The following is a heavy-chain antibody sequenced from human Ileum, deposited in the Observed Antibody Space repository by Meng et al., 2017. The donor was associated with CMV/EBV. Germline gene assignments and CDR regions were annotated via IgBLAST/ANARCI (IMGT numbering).Heavy chain of an antibody. V-gene: IGHV4-34*01. CDR2: INHSEST. Sequence: CAVYGWSFTGDYCSWIRQSPGKGLEWIGEINHSESTNYNPSLKSRVTISVDSFKNQCSLRLNSVTAADTAVFHCARRVGSGKYYFDFWSQGSLVTVSS. CDR3: ARRVGSGKYYFDF. D-gene: IGHD3-10*01. CDR1: GWSFTGDY. J-gene: IGHJ4*02.